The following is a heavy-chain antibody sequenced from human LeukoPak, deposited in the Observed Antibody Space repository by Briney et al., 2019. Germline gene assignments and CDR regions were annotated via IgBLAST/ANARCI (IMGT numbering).Heavy chain of an antibody. CDR2: TSGSGGRT. Sequence: GGSLRLSCAASGFTFSSYSMNWVRQAPGKGLEWVSGTSGSGGRTYYADSVKGRFTISRENSKNTLYLQMNSLRAEDTAVYYCAKVRLYGDYPEIDYWGQGTLVAVSS. J-gene: IGHJ4*02. V-gene: IGHV3-23*01. D-gene: IGHD4-17*01. CDR3: AKVRLYGDYPEIDY. CDR1: GFTFSSYS.